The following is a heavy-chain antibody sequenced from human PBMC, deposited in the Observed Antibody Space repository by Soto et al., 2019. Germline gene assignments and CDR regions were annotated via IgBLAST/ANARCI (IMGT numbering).Heavy chain of an antibody. CDR1: GGTFSSYS. CDR3: ARDGGRHSGGIDY. CDR2: IIPIFGTA. Sequence: QVQLVQSGAEVKKPGSSVKVSCKASGGTFSSYSINWVRQAPGQGLEWMGEIIPIFGTANYAQKFQGRVTIPADESASTAYRELSSLRSEDTAVYYCARDGGRHSGGIDYWGQGTLVTVSS. J-gene: IGHJ4*02. D-gene: IGHD1-26*01. V-gene: IGHV1-69*01.